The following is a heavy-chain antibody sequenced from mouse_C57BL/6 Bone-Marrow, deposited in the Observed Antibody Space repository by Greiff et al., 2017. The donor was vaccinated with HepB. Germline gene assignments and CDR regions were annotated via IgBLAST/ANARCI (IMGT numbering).Heavy chain of an antibody. D-gene: IGHD1-1*01. CDR3: ARWLFYYGTLFDY. Sequence: QVQLQQPGTELVKPGASVKLSCKASGYTFTSYWMHWVQQRPGQGLEWIGNINPSNGGTNYNEKFKSKATLTVDKSSSTAYMQLSSLTSEDSAVYYCARWLFYYGTLFDYWGQGTTLTVSS. V-gene: IGHV1-53*01. CDR2: INPSNGGT. J-gene: IGHJ2*01. CDR1: GYTFTSYW.